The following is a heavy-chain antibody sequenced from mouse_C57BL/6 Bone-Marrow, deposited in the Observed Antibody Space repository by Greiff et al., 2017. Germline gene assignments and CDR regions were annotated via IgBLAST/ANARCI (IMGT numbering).Heavy chain of an antibody. CDR2: IDPNSGGT. Sequence: QVQLQQSGPELVKPGASVKLSCKASGYTFTSYDINWVKQRPGQGLEWIGRIDPNSGGTKYNEKFKSKATLTVDKPSSTAYMQLSSLTSEDSAVYYCARYHYSNYAWFAYWGQGTLVTVSA. V-gene: IGHV1-72*01. CDR3: ARYHYSNYAWFAY. J-gene: IGHJ3*01. D-gene: IGHD2-5*01. CDR1: GYTFTSYD.